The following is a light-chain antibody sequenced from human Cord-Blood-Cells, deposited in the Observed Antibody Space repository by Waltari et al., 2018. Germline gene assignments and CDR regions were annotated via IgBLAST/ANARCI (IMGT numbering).Light chain of an antibody. CDR2: DAS. V-gene: IGKV3-11*01. J-gene: IGKJ1*01. CDR1: QGVSSY. Sequence: EIVLTQSPATLSLSPGERATLSCRASQGVSSYLAWYQQKPGQAPRLLIYDASNRATGIPARFRGSGSGTDFTLTISSLEPEDFAVYYCQQRSNWPPAFGQGTKVEIK. CDR3: QQRSNWPPA.